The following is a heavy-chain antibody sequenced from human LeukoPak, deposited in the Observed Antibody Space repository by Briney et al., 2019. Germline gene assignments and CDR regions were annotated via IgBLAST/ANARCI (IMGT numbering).Heavy chain of an antibody. D-gene: IGHD5-12*01. CDR1: GFTFSSYW. Sequence: GSLRLSWAASGFTFSSYWMSLVRQAPGKGLEWVANIKQDGSEKYYVDSVKGRFTISRDNAKNSLYLQMNSLRAEDTAVYYCARFMVATSNLFDCWGQGTLVTVSS. J-gene: IGHJ4*02. CDR3: ARFMVATSNLFDC. V-gene: IGHV3-7*01. CDR2: IKQDGSEK.